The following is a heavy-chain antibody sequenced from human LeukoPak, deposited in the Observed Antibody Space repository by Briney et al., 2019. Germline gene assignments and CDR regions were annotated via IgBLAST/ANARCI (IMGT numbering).Heavy chain of an antibody. J-gene: IGHJ4*02. V-gene: IGHV3-23*01. D-gene: IGHD3-22*01. CDR2: ISVGNRSA. Sequence: GGSLRLSCAASGFTVSSYVMTWVRQAPGKGLEWVSSISVGNRSAYYADSVKGRFTISRDNARNTLYLQMNSLRAEDTALYHCARDYDKDWWGQGTLVTVSS. CDR1: GFTVSSYV. CDR3: ARDYDKDW.